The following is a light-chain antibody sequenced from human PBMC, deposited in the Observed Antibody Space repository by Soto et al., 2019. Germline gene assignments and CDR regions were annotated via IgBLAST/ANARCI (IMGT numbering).Light chain of an antibody. CDR1: HMFTIN. V-gene: IGKV3-15*01. Sequence: IVMPHAPATLSGSPEDSHTLSFMSIHMFTINLAWYQQKPGQAPRLLIYGASTRATGIPARFSGSGSGTEFTLTISSLQSEDFAVYFCQQYNNWPPITFGQGTRLEIK. J-gene: IGKJ5*01. CDR2: GAS. CDR3: QQYNNWPPIT.